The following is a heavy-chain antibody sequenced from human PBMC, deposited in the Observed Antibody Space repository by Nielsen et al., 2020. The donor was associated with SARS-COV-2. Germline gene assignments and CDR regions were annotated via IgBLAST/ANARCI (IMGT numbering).Heavy chain of an antibody. CDR3: AREGLGSTYYMDV. CDR2: INSRATTV. CDR1: GFTFNTYS. V-gene: IGHV3-48*04. D-gene: IGHD1-26*01. J-gene: IGHJ6*03. Sequence: GGSLRLSCSASGFTFNTYSMNWVRQTPGRGLEWISHINSRATTVYYVDSVKGRFVVSRDNVRSSLFLQMNSLRGEDTAVYYCAREGLGSTYYMDVWGEGTTVSVSS.